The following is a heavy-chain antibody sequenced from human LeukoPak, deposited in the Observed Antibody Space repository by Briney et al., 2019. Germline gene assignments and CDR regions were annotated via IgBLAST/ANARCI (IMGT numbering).Heavy chain of an antibody. CDR3: ARGSPVSTWIQLWQSDYDAFDI. V-gene: IGHV1-46*01. CDR1: GYTFTSYY. J-gene: IGHJ3*02. D-gene: IGHD5-18*01. Sequence: EASVKVSCKASGYTFTSYYMHWVRQAPGQGLEWMGIINPSGGSTSYAQKFQGRVTMTRDMSTSTVYMELSSLRSEDTAVYYCARGSPVSTWIQLWQSDYDAFDIWGQGTMVTVSS. CDR2: INPSGGST.